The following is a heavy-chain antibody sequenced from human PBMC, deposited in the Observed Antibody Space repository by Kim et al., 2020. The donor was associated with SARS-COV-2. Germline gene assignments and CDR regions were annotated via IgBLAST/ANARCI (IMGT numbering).Heavy chain of an antibody. Sequence: GGSLRLSCAASGFTFSSYWMSWVRQAPGKGLEWVANIKQDGSEKYYVDSVKGRFTISRDNAKNSLYLQMNSLRAEDTAVYYCARAGGGFWSGYYPIGWGQGTLVTVSS. J-gene: IGHJ4*02. CDR1: GFTFSSYW. CDR2: IKQDGSEK. CDR3: ARAGGGFWSGYYPIG. V-gene: IGHV3-7*01. D-gene: IGHD3-3*01.